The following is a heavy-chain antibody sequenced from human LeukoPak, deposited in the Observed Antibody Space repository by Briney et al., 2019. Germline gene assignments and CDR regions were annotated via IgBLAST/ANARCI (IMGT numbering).Heavy chain of an antibody. CDR3: AHTRDGYSYGY. J-gene: IGHJ4*02. Sequence: SGPTLVNPTQTLTLTCTFSGFSLSTSGVAAGWIRQPPGKALEWLALIYWDDDKRYSPSLKSRLTISKDTSKNQVVLTMTNMDPVDTATYYCAHTRDGYSYGYWGQGTLVTVSS. CDR2: IYWDDDK. D-gene: IGHD5-24*01. V-gene: IGHV2-5*02. CDR1: GFSLSTSGVA.